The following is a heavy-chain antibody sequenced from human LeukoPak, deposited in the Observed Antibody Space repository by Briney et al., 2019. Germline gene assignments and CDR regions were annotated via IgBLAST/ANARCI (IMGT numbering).Heavy chain of an antibody. D-gene: IGHD3-3*01. CDR3: ARDLRFRSGYYQNWFDP. Sequence: PGGSLRLSCAASGFTFSSYWMSWVRQAPGKGQEWVANIKQDGSEKYYVDSVKGRFTISRDNAKNSLYLQMNSLRAEDTAVYYCARDLRFRSGYYQNWFDPWGQGTLVTVSS. J-gene: IGHJ5*02. CDR2: IKQDGSEK. V-gene: IGHV3-7*01. CDR1: GFTFSSYW.